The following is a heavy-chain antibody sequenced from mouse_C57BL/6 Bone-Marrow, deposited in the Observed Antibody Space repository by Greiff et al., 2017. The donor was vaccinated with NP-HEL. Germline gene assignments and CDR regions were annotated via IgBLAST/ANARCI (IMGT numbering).Heavy chain of an antibody. CDR2: ISSGSSTL. J-gene: IGHJ2*01. CDR3: ARRYFDY. V-gene: IGHV5-17*01. Sequence: EVKLVESGGGLVKPGGSLKISCAASGFTFSDYGMHWVRQAPAKGLEWVAYISSGSSTLYYAAKVKGRFTISRDNAKNTLCMQMTSLRSEDTAMYYCARRYFDYWGQGTPLTVSS. CDR1: GFTFSDYG.